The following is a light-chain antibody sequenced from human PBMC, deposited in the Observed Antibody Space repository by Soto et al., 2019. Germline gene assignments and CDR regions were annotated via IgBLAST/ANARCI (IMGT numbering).Light chain of an antibody. Sequence: EIVLTQSPGTLSLSPGERATLSCRASQSVSSSYLAWYQQKPGQAPRLLIYGASSRATSIPDRFSGSGSGTDFTLTISRLEPEDFAVYYCQQYGSSPLTFGPGTKVDIK. CDR2: GAS. V-gene: IGKV3-20*01. CDR1: QSVSSSY. CDR3: QQYGSSPLT. J-gene: IGKJ3*01.